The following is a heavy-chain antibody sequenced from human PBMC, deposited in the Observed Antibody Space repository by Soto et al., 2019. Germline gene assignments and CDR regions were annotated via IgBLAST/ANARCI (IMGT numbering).Heavy chain of an antibody. V-gene: IGHV3-23*01. CDR2: ISGSGGST. CDR3: AKETDCTNGVCYTTIDY. J-gene: IGHJ4*02. D-gene: IGHD2-8*01. CDR1: GFTFSSYA. Sequence: PGGSLRLSCAASGFTFSSYAMSWVRQAPGKGLEWVSAISGSGGSTYYADSVKGRFTISRDNSKNTLYLQMNSLRAEDTAVYYCAKETDCTNGVCYTTIDYWGQGTLVTVSS.